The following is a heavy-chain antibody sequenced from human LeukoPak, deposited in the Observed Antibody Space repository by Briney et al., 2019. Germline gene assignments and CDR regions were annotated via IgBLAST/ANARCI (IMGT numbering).Heavy chain of an antibody. CDR2: MFYSGST. J-gene: IGHJ5*02. CDR1: GGSISSSSYY. V-gene: IGHV4-39*01. CDR3: VRQGGSPEWFDP. Sequence: SETLSLTCTVSGGSISSSSYYWGWIRQPPGKGLEWIGNMFYSGSTYYNPSLKSRVTISVDTSKNQFSLKLSSVTAADTAVYHCVRQGGSPEWFDPWGQGTLVTVSS. D-gene: IGHD1-26*01.